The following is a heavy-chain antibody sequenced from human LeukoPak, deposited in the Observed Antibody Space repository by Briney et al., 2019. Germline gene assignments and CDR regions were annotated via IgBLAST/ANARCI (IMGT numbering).Heavy chain of an antibody. V-gene: IGHV1-18*01. CDR3: ARGAYCGGDCYQRSLDY. Sequence: GASVKVSCKASGYTFTNYGISWVRQAPGQGLEWMGWISAYNGNTNYAQKLQDRVTMTTDTSTSTAYMEVRSLRSDDTAVYYYARGAYCGGDCYQRSLDYWGQGALVTVSS. CDR2: ISAYNGNT. CDR1: GYTFTNYG. D-gene: IGHD2-21*02. J-gene: IGHJ4*02.